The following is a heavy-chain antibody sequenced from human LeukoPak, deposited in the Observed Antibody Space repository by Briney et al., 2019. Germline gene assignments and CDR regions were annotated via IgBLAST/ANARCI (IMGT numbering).Heavy chain of an antibody. CDR1: SGSINDYY. CDR3: ARENSSDWYYFDY. J-gene: IGHJ4*02. V-gene: IGHV4-59*01. Sequence: SETLSLTCTVSSGSINDYYWSWIRQPPGKGLEWIGYIYYGGSTNYNPSLKSRVTISVDTSKNQFSLKLSSVTAADTAVYYCARENSSDWYYFDYWGQGALVTVSS. D-gene: IGHD6-19*01. CDR2: IYYGGST.